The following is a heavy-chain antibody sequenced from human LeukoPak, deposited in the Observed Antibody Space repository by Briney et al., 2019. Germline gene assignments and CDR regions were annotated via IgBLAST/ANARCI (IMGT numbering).Heavy chain of an antibody. J-gene: IGHJ4*02. CDR3: ARDRPRTSFDY. V-gene: IGHV1-8*01. Sequence: ASVKVSCKASGYTFTSYDINWVRQATGQGLEWMGWINPNSGNTGYAQKFQGRGTMTRNTSISTAYMELSSLRSEDTAVYYCARDRPRTSFDYWGQGTLVTVSS. CDR2: INPNSGNT. CDR1: GYTFTSYD. D-gene: IGHD1/OR15-1a*01.